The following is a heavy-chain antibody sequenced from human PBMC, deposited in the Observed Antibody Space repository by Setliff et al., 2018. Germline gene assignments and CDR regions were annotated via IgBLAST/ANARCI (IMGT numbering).Heavy chain of an antibody. CDR2: ISWSSGSI. D-gene: IGHD2-8*01. V-gene: IGHV3-9*01. CDR1: GFSFDDYA. Sequence: LRLSCAASGFSFDDYAMHWVRQAPGKGLEWVSGISWSSGSIAYADSVKGRFTISRDNAKNSLYLQLDSLRPDDTAFYYCARGHCTTISCFLDHWGQGIMVTVSS. J-gene: IGHJ4*02. CDR3: ARGHCTTISCFLDH.